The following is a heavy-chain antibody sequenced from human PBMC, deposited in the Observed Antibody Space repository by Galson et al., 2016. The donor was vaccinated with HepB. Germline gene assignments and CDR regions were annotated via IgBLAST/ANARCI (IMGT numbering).Heavy chain of an antibody. V-gene: IGHV1-69*06. CDR1: GGTFSSYA. D-gene: IGHD2-8*01. Sequence: SVKVSCKASGGTFSSYAFTWVRQAPGQGLEWMGGIIPIFGTPNYAQKFQGRVTITADKSTSTAYMELSSLRSEDTAVYYCARGNQLLSMVYAPGDAFDIWGQGTLGTVSS. CDR3: ARGNQLLSMVYAPGDAFDI. J-gene: IGHJ3*02. CDR2: IIPIFGTP.